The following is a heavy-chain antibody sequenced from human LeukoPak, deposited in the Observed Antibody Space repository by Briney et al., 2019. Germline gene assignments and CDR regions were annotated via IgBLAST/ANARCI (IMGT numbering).Heavy chain of an antibody. J-gene: IGHJ4*02. Sequence: SETLSLTCAVYGGSFSGYYWSWIRQPPGKGLEWIGSMYYSGSTYHNPSLKSRVTISVDTSKNQFSLKLSSVTAADTAVYYCAREGGDLSGSGSYEYWGQGTLVTVSS. CDR2: MYYSGST. CDR1: GGSFSGYY. CDR3: AREGGDLSGSGSYEY. V-gene: IGHV4-34*01. D-gene: IGHD3-10*01.